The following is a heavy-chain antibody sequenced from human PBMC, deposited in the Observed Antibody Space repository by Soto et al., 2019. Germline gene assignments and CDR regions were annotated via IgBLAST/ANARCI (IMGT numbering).Heavy chain of an antibody. CDR2: ISAFNGAT. D-gene: IGHD6-19*01. V-gene: IGHV1-18*01. J-gene: IGHJ4*02. CDR3: ARDQQWLVRFYFDF. CDR1: GYTSTRFG. Sequence: ASVKVSCKASGYTSTRFGISWVRQAPGQGLEWMGWISAFNGATNYAQKFQDRITMTTDTPTSTAYMELRSLRAEDTAVYYCARDQQWLVRFYFDFWGQGTLVTVSS.